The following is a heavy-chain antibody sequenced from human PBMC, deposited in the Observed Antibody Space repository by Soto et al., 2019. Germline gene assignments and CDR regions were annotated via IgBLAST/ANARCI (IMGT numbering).Heavy chain of an antibody. V-gene: IGHV1-69*01. D-gene: IGHD6-13*01. J-gene: IGHJ6*02. Sequence: QVQLVQSGAEVKKAGSSVKVSCKASGGTFSSYFINWVRQAPGQGLVWVGGIIPVFGTATYAEKFQGRVTITADESTSTAYMELSSLRSDDTAVYYCARETPSAAAAYYYYGLDVWGQGTTVTVPS. CDR3: ARETPSAAAAYYYYGLDV. CDR2: IIPVFGTA. CDR1: GGTFSSYF.